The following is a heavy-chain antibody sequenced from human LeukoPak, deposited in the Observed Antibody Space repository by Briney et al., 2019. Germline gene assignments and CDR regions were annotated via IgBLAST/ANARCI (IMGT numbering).Heavy chain of an antibody. V-gene: IGHV4-59*12. J-gene: IGHJ6*03. CDR3: ARDHPTPSTGYMDV. CDR2: VYYSGST. CDR1: GGSISSYY. Sequence: PSETLSLTCTVSGGSISSYYWSWIRQPPGKGLEWIGYVYYSGSTNYNPSLKGRVTISVDTSKNQFSLELSSVTAADTAVYYCARDHPTPSTGYMDVWGKGTTVTVSS. D-gene: IGHD2-8*02.